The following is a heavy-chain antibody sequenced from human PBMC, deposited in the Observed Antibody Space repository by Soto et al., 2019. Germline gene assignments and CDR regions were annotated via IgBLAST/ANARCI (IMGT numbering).Heavy chain of an antibody. Sequence: SETLSLTCTVSGGSISSYYWSWIRQPPGKGLEWIGYIYYSGSTNYNPSLKSRVTISVDTSKNQFSLKLSSVTAADTAVYYCASSNIAAAGFYYYGMAVWGRGTTVTVSS. V-gene: IGHV4-59*01. J-gene: IGHJ6*02. CDR1: GGSISSYY. D-gene: IGHD6-13*01. CDR2: IYYSGST. CDR3: ASSNIAAAGFYYYGMAV.